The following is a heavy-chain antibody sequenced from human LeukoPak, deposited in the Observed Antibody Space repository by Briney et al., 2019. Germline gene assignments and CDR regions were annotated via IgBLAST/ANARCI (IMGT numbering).Heavy chain of an antibody. CDR3: LRDQDSSNGDGCQDC. D-gene: IGHD6-13*01. CDR2: ISHSGTT. Sequence: SDTLSLICTVSGGSLSSSGNYQWGWIRQPPGKGLEWIALISHSGTTYYNPSLKSPVTMSVDTSKIQFSPKLNSVTAADTAVYYGLRDQDSSNGDGCQDCWAQDNLVTVSS. CDR1: GGSLSSSGNY. V-gene: IGHV4-39*01. J-gene: IGHJ1*01.